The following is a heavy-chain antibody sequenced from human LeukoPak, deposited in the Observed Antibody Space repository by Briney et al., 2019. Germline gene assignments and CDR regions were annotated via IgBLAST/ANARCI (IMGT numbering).Heavy chain of an antibody. Sequence: SETLSLTCTVSGGSITGDYWSWIRRPPGKGLEWIGYIYYSGSTNYNPSLKSRVTISVDTSKNQFSLKLRSVTAADTAVYYCARGVSYYDSSGYYNEYFQHWGQGTLVTVSS. CDR2: IYYSGST. V-gene: IGHV4-59*08. J-gene: IGHJ1*01. CDR1: GGSITGDY. D-gene: IGHD3-22*01. CDR3: ARGVSYYDSSGYYNEYFQH.